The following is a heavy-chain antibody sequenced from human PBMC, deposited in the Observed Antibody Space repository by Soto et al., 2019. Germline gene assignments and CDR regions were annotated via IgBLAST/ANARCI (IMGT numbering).Heavy chain of an antibody. V-gene: IGHV1-18*01. J-gene: IGHJ4*02. D-gene: IGHD4-17*01. CDR1: GYRFPSYG. CDR3: ERVSVGDAFVS. Sequence: QVQLVQSGPEVKKPGASVKVSCKVSGYRFPSYGINSVRQAPGQGLAWVGWVNPDNHNTIYAQNLKHRVSLTTDTSTDTGSLELRHLTLDDAAVYYCERVSVGDAFVSWGQGTQGTVPS. CDR2: VNPDNHNT.